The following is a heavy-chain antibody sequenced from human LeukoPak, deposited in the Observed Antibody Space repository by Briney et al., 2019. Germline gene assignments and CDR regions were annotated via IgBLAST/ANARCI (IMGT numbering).Heavy chain of an antibody. CDR1: GFTVSSNY. Sequence: GGSLRLSCAASGFTVSSNYMSWVRQATGKGLEWVSVIYSGGSTYYADSVKGRFTISRDNSKNTLYLQMNSLRAEDTAVYYCARGTTVTTVLYYYYMDVWGKGTTVTVSS. CDR3: ARGTTVTTVLYYYYMDV. CDR2: IYSGGST. D-gene: IGHD4-17*01. J-gene: IGHJ6*03. V-gene: IGHV3-53*01.